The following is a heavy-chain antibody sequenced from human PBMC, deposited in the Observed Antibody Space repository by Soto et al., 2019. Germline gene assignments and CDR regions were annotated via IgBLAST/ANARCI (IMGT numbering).Heavy chain of an antibody. CDR3: ARDRVYSSSPSYDFDY. Sequence: PSETLSLTCTVSGGSISSGDYYWSWIRQPPGKGLEWIGYIYYSGSTYYNPSLKSRVTISVDTSKNQFSLKLSSVTAADTAVYYCARDRVYSSSPSYDFDYWGQGTLVTSPQ. V-gene: IGHV4-30-4*01. J-gene: IGHJ4*02. CDR1: GGSISSGDYY. D-gene: IGHD6-6*01. CDR2: IYYSGST.